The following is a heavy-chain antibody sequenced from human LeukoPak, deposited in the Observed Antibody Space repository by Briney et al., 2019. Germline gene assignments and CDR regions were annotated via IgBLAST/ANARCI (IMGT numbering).Heavy chain of an antibody. CDR2: IYYSGST. V-gene: IGHV4-39*01. D-gene: IGHD3-10*01. CDR3: ARRVDYKDFDY. CDR1: GGSISSSSYY. J-gene: IGHJ4*02. Sequence: KPSETLSLTCTVYGGSISSSSYYWGWIRQPPGKGLEWIGSIYYSGSTYYNPSLKSRVTISVDTSKNQFSLKLSSVTAADTAVYYCARRVDYKDFDYWGQGTLVTVSS.